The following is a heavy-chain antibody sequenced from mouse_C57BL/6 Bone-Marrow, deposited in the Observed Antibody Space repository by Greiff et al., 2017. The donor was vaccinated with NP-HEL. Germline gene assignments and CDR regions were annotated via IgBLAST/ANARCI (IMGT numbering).Heavy chain of an antibody. CDR1: GYTFTSYG. CDR3: ARPTAQALYAMGY. D-gene: IGHD3-2*02. J-gene: IGHJ4*01. Sequence: QVQLKESGAELARPGASVKLSCKASGYTFTSYGISWVKQRTGQGLEWIGEIYPRSGNTYYNEKFKGKATLTADKSSSTAYMELRSLTSEDSAVYFCARPTAQALYAMGYWGQGTSVTVSS. V-gene: IGHV1-81*01. CDR2: IYPRSGNT.